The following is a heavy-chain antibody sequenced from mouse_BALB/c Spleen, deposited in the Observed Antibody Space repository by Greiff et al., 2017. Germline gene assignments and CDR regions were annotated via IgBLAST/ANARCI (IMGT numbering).Heavy chain of an antibody. D-gene: IGHD2-1*01. J-gene: IGHJ3*01. CDR2: ISDGGSYT. V-gene: IGHV5-4*02. Sequence: EVKLVESGGGLVKPGGSLKLSCAASGFTFSDYYMYWVRQTPVKRLEWVATISDGGSYTYYPDSVKGRFTISRDNAKNNLYLQLSSLKSEDTAMCYCASKGVNYSFAYWGQGTLVTVSA. CDR3: ASKGVNYSFAY. CDR1: GFTFSDYY.